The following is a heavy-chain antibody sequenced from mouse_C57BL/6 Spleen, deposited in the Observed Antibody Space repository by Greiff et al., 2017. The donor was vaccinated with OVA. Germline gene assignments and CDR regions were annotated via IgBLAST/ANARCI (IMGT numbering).Heavy chain of an antibody. CDR2: IDPSDSYT. D-gene: IGHD4-1*01. J-gene: IGHJ2*01. CDR3: ARWRTGLDY. CDR1: GYTFTSYW. Sequence: VKLQQPGAELVMPGASVKLSCKASGYTFTSYWMHWVKQRPGQGLEWIGEIDPSDSYTNYNQKFKGKSTLTVDKSSSTAYMQLSSLTSEDSAVYYCARWRTGLDYWGQGTTLTVSS. V-gene: IGHV1-69*01.